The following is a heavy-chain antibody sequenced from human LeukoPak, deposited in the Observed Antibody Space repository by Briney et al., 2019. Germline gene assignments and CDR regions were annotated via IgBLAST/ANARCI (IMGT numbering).Heavy chain of an antibody. D-gene: IGHD1-26*01. CDR1: GGSISSYY. Sequence: SETLSLTCTVSGGSISSYYWSWIRQPPGKGLEWIGYIYYSGSTNYNPSLKSRVTISVDTSKNQFSLKLSSVTAADTAVYYCARVQGWWELLGGGIYSDYWGQGTLVTVSS. CDR2: IYYSGST. V-gene: IGHV4-59*01. CDR3: ARVQGWWELLGGGIYSDY. J-gene: IGHJ4*02.